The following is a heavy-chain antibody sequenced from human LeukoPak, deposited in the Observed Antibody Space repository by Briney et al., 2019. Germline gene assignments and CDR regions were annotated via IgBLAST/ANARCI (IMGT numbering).Heavy chain of an antibody. CDR1: GYSFTDHY. D-gene: IGHD4-23*01. Sequence: ASVKGSCKASGYSFTDHYMHCVRQAPGQGLEWVGWINPNSGGTNYAQKFQGRVTMTRDTSINTAYMEVSRLRSDDTAVYYCASIGGTSLEYWGQGTLVTVSS. CDR3: ASIGGTSLEY. CDR2: INPNSGGT. V-gene: IGHV1-2*02. J-gene: IGHJ4*02.